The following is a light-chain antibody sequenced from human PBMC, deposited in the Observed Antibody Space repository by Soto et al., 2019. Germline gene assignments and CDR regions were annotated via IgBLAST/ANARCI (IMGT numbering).Light chain of an antibody. V-gene: IGKV3-20*01. Sequence: EVVLTQSPGKLSWSPGERATLSCRSSQSISSSFLAWYQQKPGQAPSLLIYGASSRGTGIPDRFSGSGSGTDFTLTISRLEPEDFAVYYCQQYGSSPPLTFGGGTKVEIK. CDR2: GAS. CDR3: QQYGSSPPLT. J-gene: IGKJ4*01. CDR1: QSISSSF.